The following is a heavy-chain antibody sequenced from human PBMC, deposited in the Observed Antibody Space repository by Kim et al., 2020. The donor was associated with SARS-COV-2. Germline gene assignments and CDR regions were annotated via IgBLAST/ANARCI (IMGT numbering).Heavy chain of an antibody. V-gene: IGHV3-23*01. CDR3: AKDGFQKKMTTANYFDY. CDR1: GFTFSSYA. Sequence: GGSLRLSCAASGFTFSSYAMSWVRQAPGKGLEWVSAISGSGGSTYYADSVKGRFTISRDNSKNTLYLQMNSLRAEDTAVYYCAKDGFQKKMTTANYFDYWGQGTLVTVSS. D-gene: IGHD4-17*01. J-gene: IGHJ4*02. CDR2: ISGSGGST.